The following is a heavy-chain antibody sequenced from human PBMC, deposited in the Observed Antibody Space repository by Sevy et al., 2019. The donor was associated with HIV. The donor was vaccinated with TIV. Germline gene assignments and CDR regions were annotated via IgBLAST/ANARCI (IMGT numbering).Heavy chain of an antibody. CDR3: AREGVDFWSGPVDFDYGMDV. V-gene: IGHV3-74*01. CDR1: GFTFSRYW. J-gene: IGHJ6*02. D-gene: IGHD3-3*01. CDR2: INTHGTNT. Sequence: EGSLRLSCAASGFTFSRYWMHWVRHAPGKGLVWVSRINTHGTNTIYADYVKGRFTISRDNAKNTVSLQMNSLRADDTGVYYCAREGVDFWSGPVDFDYGMDVWGQGTTVTVSS.